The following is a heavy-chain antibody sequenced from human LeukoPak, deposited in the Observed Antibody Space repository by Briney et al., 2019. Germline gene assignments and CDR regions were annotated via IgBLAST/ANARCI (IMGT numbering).Heavy chain of an antibody. CDR2: INPSGGSP. CDR3: AREGYYVGTIGLFNDY. CDR1: GYTFTSYY. D-gene: IGHD1-7*01. J-gene: IGHJ4*02. Sequence: ASVKVSCKASGYTFTSYYMYWVRQAPGQGLEWMGVINPSGGSPTYAQRFQGRVTMTRDMSTSTVHMELSNLRSEDTAVYYCAREGYYVGTIGLFNDYWGQGTLVTVSS. V-gene: IGHV1-46*01.